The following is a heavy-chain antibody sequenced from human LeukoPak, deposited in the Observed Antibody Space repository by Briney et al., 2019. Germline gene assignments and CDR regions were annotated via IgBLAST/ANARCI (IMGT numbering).Heavy chain of an antibody. Sequence: GGSLRLSCAASGFTFSSYAMSWVRQAPGKGREWVSAISGSGGSTYYAASVKGRFTISRDNSKNTLYLQMNSLRAEDTAVYYCANGVGATTTWGQGTLVTVSS. CDR3: ANGVGATTT. CDR1: GFTFSSYA. D-gene: IGHD1-26*01. CDR2: ISGSGGST. J-gene: IGHJ4*02. V-gene: IGHV3-23*01.